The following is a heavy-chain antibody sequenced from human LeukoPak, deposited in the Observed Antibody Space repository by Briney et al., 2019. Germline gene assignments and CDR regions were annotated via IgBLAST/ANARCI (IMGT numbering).Heavy chain of an antibody. CDR1: GFTFSTYT. Sequence: GGSLRLSCAASGFTFSTYTMNWVRQAPGKGLEWVSSITSGSTYIYYADSVKGRFTISRDNAKNSLYLQMNSLRAEDTAVYYCARVPCDYWGQGTLVTVSS. CDR2: ITSGSTYI. V-gene: IGHV3-21*01. J-gene: IGHJ4*02. CDR3: ARVPCDY.